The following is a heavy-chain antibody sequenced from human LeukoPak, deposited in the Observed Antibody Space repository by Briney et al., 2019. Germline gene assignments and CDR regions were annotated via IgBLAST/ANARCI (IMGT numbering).Heavy chain of an antibody. CDR1: GSTLSNYA. CDR2: ISADGGDT. Sequence: GGSLRLSCAASGSTLSNYAISWVRQAPGKGLEWVSAISADGGDTYHTDSVKGRFTISRDNSKNTLFLQMNSLRGEDTAVYYCASHLPYCGRDSGSFFDSWGQGTLVTVSS. J-gene: IGHJ4*02. D-gene: IGHD2-21*01. V-gene: IGHV3-23*01. CDR3: ASHLPYCGRDSGSFFDS.